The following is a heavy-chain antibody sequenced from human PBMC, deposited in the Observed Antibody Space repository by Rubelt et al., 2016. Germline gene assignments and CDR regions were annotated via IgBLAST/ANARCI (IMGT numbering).Heavy chain of an antibody. Sequence: TFSSYSMNWVRQAPGKGLEWVAVIWYDGSNKYYADSVKGRFTISRDNSKNTLYLQMNSLRAEDTAVYYCARDKLPTYYSTGSYVWFDYWGPGTLVTVSS. CDR1: TFSSYS. CDR2: IWYDGSNK. D-gene: IGHD6-19*01. CDR3: ARDKLPTYYSTGSYVWFDY. J-gene: IGHJ4*02. V-gene: IGHV3-33*01.